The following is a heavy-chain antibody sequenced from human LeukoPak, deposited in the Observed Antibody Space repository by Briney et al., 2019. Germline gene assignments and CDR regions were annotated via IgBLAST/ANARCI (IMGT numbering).Heavy chain of an antibody. Sequence: SETLSLTCTVPGASISNYYWSWIRQPPGKGLECITHVSYSGSTDHNPSLKSRVTISADTSKNQLSLKLPSVTAADTAVYYCARHERGAENLDSWGQGTLVTVSS. CDR3: ARHERGAENLDS. CDR2: VSYSGST. CDR1: GASISNYY. D-gene: IGHD1-1*01. J-gene: IGHJ4*02. V-gene: IGHV4-59*08.